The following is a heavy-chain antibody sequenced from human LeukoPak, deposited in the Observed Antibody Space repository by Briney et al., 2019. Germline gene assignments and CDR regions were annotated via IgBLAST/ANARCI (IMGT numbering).Heavy chain of an antibody. CDR3: AKPTTGYSSGRYPGWPVDY. CDR1: GFTFSSYA. J-gene: IGHJ4*02. V-gene: IGHV3-23*01. CDR2: IFGSGGSA. D-gene: IGHD6-19*01. Sequence: GGSLRLSCAASGFTFSSYAMYWVRQAPGKGLEWVSGIFGSGGSAHYADSVKGRFTISRDNSKNTVYLQMNSLRAEDTAVYYCAKPTTGYSSGRYPGWPVDYWGQGTLVTVSS.